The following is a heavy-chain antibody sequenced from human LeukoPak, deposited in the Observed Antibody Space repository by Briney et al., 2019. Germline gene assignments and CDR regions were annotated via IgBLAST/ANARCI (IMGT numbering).Heavy chain of an antibody. CDR1: GFTVSSNY. J-gene: IGHJ4*02. CDR2: IYGGGST. V-gene: IGHV3-66*01. D-gene: IGHD2-15*01. CDR3: ARDPTSRGWYYFDY. Sequence: GGSLRLSCAASGFTVSSNYMSWVRQAPGKGLEWVSVIYGGGSTYYADSVKGRFTISRDNSKDTLYLQMNSLRAEDTAVYYCARDPTSRGWYYFDYWGQGTLVTVSS.